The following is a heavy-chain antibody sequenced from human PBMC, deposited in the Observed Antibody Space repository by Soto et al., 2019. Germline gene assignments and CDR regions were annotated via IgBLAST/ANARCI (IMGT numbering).Heavy chain of an antibody. V-gene: IGHV3-15*07. J-gene: IGHJ6*02. Sequence: EVQLVESGGGLVKPGGSLRLSCAASDFTITNAWMNWVRQAPGKGLEWVGRIKTKSEGEATDYAAPLKGRFTISRDDAKTTLFLQMNSLKTEDTAVYYCTTGSVEGVWGQGAKVTVSS. CDR1: DFTITNAW. CDR2: IKTKSEGEAT. D-gene: IGHD2-15*01. CDR3: TTGSVEGV.